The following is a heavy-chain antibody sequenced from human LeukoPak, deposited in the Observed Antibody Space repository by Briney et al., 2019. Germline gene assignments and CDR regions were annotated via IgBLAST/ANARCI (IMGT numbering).Heavy chain of an antibody. Sequence: PGGSLRLSCAASGFTFSSYEMNWVRQAPGKGLEWVSYISSSGSTIYYADSVKGRFTISRDNAKNSLYLQMNSLRAEDTAVYYCANAVSTMIVVVIIDYWGQGTLVTVSS. J-gene: IGHJ4*02. CDR1: GFTFSSYE. V-gene: IGHV3-48*03. CDR3: ANAVSTMIVVVIIDY. D-gene: IGHD3-22*01. CDR2: ISSSGSTI.